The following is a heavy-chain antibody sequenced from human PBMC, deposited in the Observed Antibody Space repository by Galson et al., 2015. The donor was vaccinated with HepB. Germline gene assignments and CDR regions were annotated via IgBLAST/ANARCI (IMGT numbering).Heavy chain of an antibody. CDR3: TTDPEDYVWGSYSAD. CDR2: IKSKTDGGTT. CDR1: GFTFSNAW. D-gene: IGHD3-16*01. J-gene: IGHJ4*02. V-gene: IGHV3-15*01. Sequence: SLRLSCAASGFTFSNAWMSWVRQAPGKGLEWVGRIKSKTDGGTTDYAAPVKGRFTISRDDSKNTLYLQMNSLKTEDTAVYYCTTDPEDYVWGSYSADWGQGTLVTVSS.